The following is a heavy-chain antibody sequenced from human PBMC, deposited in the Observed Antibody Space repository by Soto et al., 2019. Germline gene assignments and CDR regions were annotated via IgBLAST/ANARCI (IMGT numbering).Heavy chain of an antibody. D-gene: IGHD5-12*01. J-gene: IGHJ4*02. CDR2: ISGSGGST. Sequence: EVQLLESGGGLVQPGGSLRLSCAASGFTFSSYAMSWVRQAPGKGLEWVSAISGSGGSTYYADSVKGRFSISRDNSKNTLYLQMNSLRAEDTAVYYCAKVNSGYDLVYPDYWGQGTLVTVSS. CDR3: AKVNSGYDLVYPDY. V-gene: IGHV3-23*01. CDR1: GFTFSSYA.